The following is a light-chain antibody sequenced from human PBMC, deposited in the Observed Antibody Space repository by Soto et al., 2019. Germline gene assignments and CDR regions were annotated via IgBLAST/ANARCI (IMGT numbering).Light chain of an antibody. V-gene: IGLV1-40*01. CDR1: SSNIGAGFD. J-gene: IGLJ2*01. CDR3: QSYDSSLSGVI. Sequence: QSVLTQPPSVSGAPGQRVAISCTGSSSNIGAGFDVHWYQQLPGTAPKLLIYANTNRPSGVPDRFSGSKSGTSASLAITGLQAEDDADYYCQSYDSSLSGVIFGGGTKL. CDR2: ANT.